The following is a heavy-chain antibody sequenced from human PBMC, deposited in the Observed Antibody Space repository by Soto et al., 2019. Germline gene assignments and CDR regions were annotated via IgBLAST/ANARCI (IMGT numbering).Heavy chain of an antibody. V-gene: IGHV3-53*01. D-gene: IGHD3-22*01. Sequence: PVGSLRLSCAASGFTVSGNYMSWVSQAPGKGLEWVSVIYSGGSTYYADSVKGRFTISRDNSKNTLYLQMNSLRAEDTAVYYCARVLYYYDSSGYYSDAFDIWGQGTMVTVSS. CDR2: IYSGGST. CDR1: GFTVSGNY. J-gene: IGHJ3*02. CDR3: ARVLYYYDSSGYYSDAFDI.